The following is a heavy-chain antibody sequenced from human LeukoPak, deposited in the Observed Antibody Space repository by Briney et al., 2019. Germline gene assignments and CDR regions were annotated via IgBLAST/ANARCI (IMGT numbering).Heavy chain of an antibody. J-gene: IGHJ4*02. CDR2: INLYNGAT. D-gene: IGHD1-14*01. CDR1: GYSFTASY. V-gene: IGHV1-2*02. CDR3: ASWAGGNEPVASFDY. Sequence: VASAKVSRKPTGYSFTASYIFWMRQAPGQGLECMGWINLYNGATKYAQRFQSRVTMTRDTSISTAYMELSRLRSDDTATYYCASWAGGNEPVASFDYWGQGTLVTVSS.